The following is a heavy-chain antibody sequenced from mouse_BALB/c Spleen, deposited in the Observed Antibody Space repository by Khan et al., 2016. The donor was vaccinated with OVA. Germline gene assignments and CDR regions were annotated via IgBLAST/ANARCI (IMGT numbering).Heavy chain of an antibody. J-gene: IGHJ3*01. V-gene: IGHV5-6*01. CDR2: INTGGAYT. Sequence: EVELVESGGDFVRPGGSLKLSCAASGFTFSTYGMSWVRQTPDKRLEWVATINTGGAYTYYPDTVKGRFTISRDNAKNTLYLQLSSLKSEYTAIYDWSRLAYYYKCEGFAYWGGGTLVTVSA. D-gene: IGHD1-1*01. CDR3: SRLAYYYKCEGFAY. CDR1: GFTFSTYG.